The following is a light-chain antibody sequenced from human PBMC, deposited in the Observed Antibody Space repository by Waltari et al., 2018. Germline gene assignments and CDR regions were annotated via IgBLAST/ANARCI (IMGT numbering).Light chain of an antibody. CDR2: DAS. CDR1: QSISKY. V-gene: IGKV3-20*01. CDR3: QKYGSLPAT. Sequence: EIMLTQSPGTLSLSPGDRATLSCRASQSISKYLAWYQHKPGQPPRLLIYDASSRATGIPDRFSGSGSGTDFSLTISRLEPEDFAVYYCQKYGSLPATFGQGTKVEIK. J-gene: IGKJ1*01.